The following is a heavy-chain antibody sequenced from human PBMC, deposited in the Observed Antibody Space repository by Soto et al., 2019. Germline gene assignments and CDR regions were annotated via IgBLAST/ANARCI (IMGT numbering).Heavy chain of an antibody. CDR1: GDSVSSKNAA. CDR3: ARAYSAYDSNFDF. D-gene: IGHD5-12*01. J-gene: IGHJ4*02. V-gene: IGHV6-1*01. CDR2: TYYGSKWYT. Sequence: SQTLSLTCDISGDSVSSKNAAWSWIRQSPSRGLGWLGRTYYGSKWYTDYAGSLKSRMTINADTSKNQFSLQLNPVTPEDTAIYYCARAYSAYDSNFDFWGQGTLVTVSS.